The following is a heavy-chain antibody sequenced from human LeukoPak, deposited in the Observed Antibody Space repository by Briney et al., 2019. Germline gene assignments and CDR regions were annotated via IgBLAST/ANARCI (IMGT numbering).Heavy chain of an antibody. V-gene: IGHV1-2*02. Sequence: GASVKVSCKTSGYTFTDYYMHWVRQAPGQGLEWMGWVNPNSGGTNYAQKFQGRVTMARDASIDTAYMELNSLTSDDTAVYHCARAGYDILTGYTYFDYWGLGALVTVSS. CDR3: ARAGYDILTGYTYFDY. CDR2: VNPNSGGT. CDR1: GYTFTDYY. D-gene: IGHD3-9*01. J-gene: IGHJ4*02.